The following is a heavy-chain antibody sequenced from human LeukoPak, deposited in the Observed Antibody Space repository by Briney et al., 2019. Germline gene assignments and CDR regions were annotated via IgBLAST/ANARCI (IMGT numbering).Heavy chain of an antibody. CDR3: ARIKTVDVALDY. J-gene: IGHJ4*02. CDR2: IDWDDDK. V-gene: IGHV2-70*11. Sequence: ESGPALVEPTQTLTLTCTFSGFSLTTSGMCVSWIRQPPGKALEWLARIDWDDDKYYSTSLKTRLTISKDTSKNQVVLRMTNVDPVDTATYYCARIKTVDVALDYWGQGTLVTVSS. D-gene: IGHD7-27*01. CDR1: GFSLTTSGMC.